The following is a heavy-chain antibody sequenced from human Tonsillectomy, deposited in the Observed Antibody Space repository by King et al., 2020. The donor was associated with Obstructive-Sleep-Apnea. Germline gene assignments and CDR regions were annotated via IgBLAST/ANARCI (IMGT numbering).Heavy chain of an antibody. D-gene: IGHD6-13*01. Sequence: VQLVESGGGLVQPGRSLRLSCAASGFSFDDYAMHWVRQAPGKGLEWVSGISWNSGSIGYADSVKGRFTISSDNAKNSLYLQMNSLRAEDTALYYCAKGRGAAAGFDYWGQGTLVTVSS. CDR2: ISWNSGSI. CDR1: GFSFDDYA. V-gene: IGHV3-9*01. J-gene: IGHJ4*02. CDR3: AKGRGAAAGFDY.